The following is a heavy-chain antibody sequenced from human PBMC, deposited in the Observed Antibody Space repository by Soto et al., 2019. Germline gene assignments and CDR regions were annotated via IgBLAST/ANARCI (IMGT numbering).Heavy chain of an antibody. CDR1: GFTFGSHN. CDR3: AREIDTYARGGVYFDH. Sequence: QVQLVESGGGVVQPGRSLRLSCAASGFTFGSHNLHWVRQAPGKGLEWVAVTWYDGSDKYYADSVKGRFTVSRDNSKNTLSLQMNSLRVEDTAVYYCAREIDTYARGGVYFDHWGQGTLVTVSS. J-gene: IGHJ4*02. CDR2: TWYDGSDK. D-gene: IGHD3-16*01. V-gene: IGHV3-33*01.